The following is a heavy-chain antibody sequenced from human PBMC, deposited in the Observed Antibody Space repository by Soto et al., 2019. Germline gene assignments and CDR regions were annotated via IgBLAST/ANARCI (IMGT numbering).Heavy chain of an antibody. V-gene: IGHV3-21*01. Sequence: GGSLRLSCAASGFTFSSYSMNWVRQAPGKGLEWVSSISSSSSYIYYADSVKGRFTISRDNAKNSLYLQMNSLRAEDTAVYYCARPTKAATTFLEYYYYGMDVWGQGTTVTVS. D-gene: IGHD5-12*01. CDR2: ISSSSSYI. J-gene: IGHJ6*02. CDR1: GFTFSSYS. CDR3: ARPTKAATTFLEYYYYGMDV.